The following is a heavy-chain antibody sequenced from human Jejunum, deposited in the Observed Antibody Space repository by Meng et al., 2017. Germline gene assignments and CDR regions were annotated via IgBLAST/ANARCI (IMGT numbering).Heavy chain of an antibody. Sequence: VLRQEAGPGLVKPSQTLSLPSTVSGDSFNSPDYYWSWIRQPPEKGLEWIGYIYYSGSTYYNPSLKSRVSISGDTSNKQFSLKLTSVTAADTAVYYCARSPYSGSALPFFDYWGQGSLVTVSS. J-gene: IGHJ4*02. CDR3: ARSPYSGSALPFFDY. CDR1: GDSFNSPDYY. V-gene: IGHV4-30-4*01. D-gene: IGHD1-26*01. CDR2: IYYSGST.